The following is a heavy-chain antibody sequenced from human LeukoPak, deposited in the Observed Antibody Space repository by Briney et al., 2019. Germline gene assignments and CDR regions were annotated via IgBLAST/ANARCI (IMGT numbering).Heavy chain of an antibody. CDR1: GGSFSGYY. D-gene: IGHD3-16*02. V-gene: IGHV4-34*01. J-gene: IGHJ4*02. CDR3: ARGRAYDYVWGSYRSISIFDY. CDR2: INHSGST. Sequence: SETLSLTCAVYGGSFSGYYWSRIRQPPGKGLEWIGEINHSGSTNYNPSLKSRVTISVDTSKNQFSLKLSSVTAADTAVYYCARGRAYDYVWGSYRSISIFDYWGQGTLVTVSS.